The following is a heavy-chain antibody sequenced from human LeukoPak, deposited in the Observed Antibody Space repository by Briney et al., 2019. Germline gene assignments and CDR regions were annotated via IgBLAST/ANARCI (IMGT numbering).Heavy chain of an antibody. CDR1: GYTFTGYY. D-gene: IGHD3-10*01. Sequence: GASVKVSCKASGYTFTGYYMHWVRQAPGQGLEWMGWINPNSGGTNYAQKFQGRVIMTRDTSISTAYLELSRLRSGDTAVYYCARDPTLLWFGELLSYYYYYGMDVWGQGTTVTVSS. J-gene: IGHJ6*02. V-gene: IGHV1-2*02. CDR2: INPNSGGT. CDR3: ARDPTLLWFGELLSYYYYYGMDV.